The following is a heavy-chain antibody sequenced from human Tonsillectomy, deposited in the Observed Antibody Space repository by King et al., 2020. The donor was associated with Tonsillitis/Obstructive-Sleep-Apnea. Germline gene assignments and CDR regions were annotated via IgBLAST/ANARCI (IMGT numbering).Heavy chain of an antibody. Sequence: VQLVESGGGVVQPGRSLRLSCAASGFTFSSYGMHWVRQAPGKGLEWVAVIWYDGSNKYYADSVKGRFTISRDNSKNTLYLQMNSLRAEDTAVYYCARVDGYYSSTSCYSHDAFAIWGQGTMVTVSS. V-gene: IGHV3-33*01. D-gene: IGHD2-2*01. CDR1: GFTFSSYG. J-gene: IGHJ3*02. CDR2: IWYDGSNK. CDR3: ARVDGYYSSTSCYSHDAFAI.